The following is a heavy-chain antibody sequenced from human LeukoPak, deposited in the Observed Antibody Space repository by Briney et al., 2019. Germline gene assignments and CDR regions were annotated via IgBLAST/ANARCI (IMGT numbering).Heavy chain of an antibody. CDR3: ARESALGVERVGGYFDY. D-gene: IGHD1-26*01. Sequence: PAETLSLTCNVSCYSIRNGYYWGWVRQSPGKGLEWVGSIYYTGITYYNPSLKSRVTISIDTSKNQFSLKLTSVTAKDTAVYYCARESALGVERVGGYFDYWGQGALVTVFS. V-gene: IGHV4-38-2*02. J-gene: IGHJ4*02. CDR2: IYYTGIT. CDR1: CYSIRNGYY.